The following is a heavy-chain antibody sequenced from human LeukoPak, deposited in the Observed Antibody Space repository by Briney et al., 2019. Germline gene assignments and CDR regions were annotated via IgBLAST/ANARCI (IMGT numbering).Heavy chain of an antibody. V-gene: IGHV3-13*01. Sequence: GGSLRLSCVASGFTFSSSVMHWVRQPIGKGLEWVSGIGTRSDTYYLDSVKGRFTLSRENAHNSLYLQMNSLTAGDTAVYYCVREVYSSGRAPVFNFWGRGTTVTVSS. CDR2: IGTRSDT. CDR1: GFTFSSSV. D-gene: IGHD6-19*01. CDR3: VREVYSSGRAPVFNF. J-gene: IGHJ3*01.